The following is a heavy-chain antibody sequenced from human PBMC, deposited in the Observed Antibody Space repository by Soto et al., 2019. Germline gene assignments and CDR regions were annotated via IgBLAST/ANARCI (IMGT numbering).Heavy chain of an antibody. CDR3: AVGGCTNGVCYTYYYYSMDI. CDR1: GGTFSRYT. V-gene: IGHV1-69*02. Sequence: QVQLVQSGAEVTKPGSAVKVACKASGGTFSRYTISWVRQSPGQGLEWMGRLIPILGIANYAQKFQGRVTITADTSTSTAYMELSSLRYEDSAVYSGAVGGCTNGVCYTYYYYSMDIWGKGTTVTVSS. CDR2: LIPILGIA. D-gene: IGHD2-8*01. J-gene: IGHJ6*03.